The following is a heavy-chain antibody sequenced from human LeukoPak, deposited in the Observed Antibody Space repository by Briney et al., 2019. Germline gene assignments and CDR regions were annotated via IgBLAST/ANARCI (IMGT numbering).Heavy chain of an antibody. J-gene: IGHJ4*02. Sequence: GGSLRLSCAASGFTFSSYGMHWVRQAPGKGLEWVAFIRYDGSNKYYADSVKGRFSISRDNSKNTLYLQMNSLRAEDTTVYYCAKDLRGIAARLFDYWGQGTLVTVSS. CDR2: IRYDGSNK. CDR1: GFTFSSYG. D-gene: IGHD6-6*01. CDR3: AKDLRGIAARLFDY. V-gene: IGHV3-30*02.